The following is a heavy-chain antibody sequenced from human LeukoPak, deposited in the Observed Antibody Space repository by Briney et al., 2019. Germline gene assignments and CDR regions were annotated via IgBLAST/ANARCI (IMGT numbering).Heavy chain of an antibody. Sequence: SVKVSCMASGGTFSSYAISWVRQAPGQELEWMGGIIPIFGTANYAQKFQGRVTITADESTSTAYMGLSSLRSEDTAVYYCARSQSGGHGYNYDYWGQGTLVTVSS. V-gene: IGHV1-69*01. CDR3: ARSQSGGHGYNYDY. J-gene: IGHJ4*02. CDR1: GGTFSSYA. CDR2: IIPIFGTA. D-gene: IGHD5-24*01.